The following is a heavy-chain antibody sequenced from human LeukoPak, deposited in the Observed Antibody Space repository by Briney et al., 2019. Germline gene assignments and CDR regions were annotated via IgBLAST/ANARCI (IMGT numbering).Heavy chain of an antibody. J-gene: IGHJ6*02. CDR3: AKVPYSDYGSGRPPFMDV. V-gene: IGHV3-23*01. D-gene: IGHD3-10*01. CDR2: ISNTGSDT. Sequence: PGGSLRLSCAASGFTFSNYAMRWVRQAPGKGLEWVSTISNTGSDTYYADSVKGRFTISRDNSENTLYLRMNNLRAEDTAIHYCAKVPYSDYGSGRPPFMDVWGQGTTVAVSS. CDR1: GFTFSNYA.